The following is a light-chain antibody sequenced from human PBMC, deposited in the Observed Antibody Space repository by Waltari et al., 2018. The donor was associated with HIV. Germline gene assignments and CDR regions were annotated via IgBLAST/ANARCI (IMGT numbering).Light chain of an antibody. CDR2: RND. CDR1: TNHVCNQG. J-gene: IGLJ3*02. V-gene: IGLV10-54*01. Sequence: QAGLTQPPSVSKGLRQTATPTCPGNTNHVCNQGAAWLQAHPDHRPKLLSYRNDNRPSGISERLSASSSGDTASLTITGLQPEDEADYYCSAWDSSLRAWVFGGGTKLTVL. CDR3: SAWDSSLRAWV.